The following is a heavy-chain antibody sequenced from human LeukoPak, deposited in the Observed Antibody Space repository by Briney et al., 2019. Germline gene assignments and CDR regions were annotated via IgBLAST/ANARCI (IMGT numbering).Heavy chain of an antibody. V-gene: IGHV3-74*01. D-gene: IGHD3-10*02. CDR2: IKSDGSST. CDR3: AELGITMIGGV. CDR1: GFTFSGYW. Sequence: GGSLRLSCAASGFTFSGYWMHWVRQAPGKGLVWVSRIKSDGSSTTYADSVKGRFTISRDNAKNTLYLQMNSLRAEDTAVYYCAELGITMIGGVWGKGTTVTIS. J-gene: IGHJ6*03.